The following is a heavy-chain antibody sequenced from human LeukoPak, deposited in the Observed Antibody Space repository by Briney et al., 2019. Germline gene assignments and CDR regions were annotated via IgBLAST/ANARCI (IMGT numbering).Heavy chain of an antibody. CDR1: GFTFSSYG. V-gene: IGHV3-30*03. CDR2: ISYDGSNK. Sequence: GGSLRLSCAATGFTFSSYGMHWVRPAPGKGLEWVAVISYDGSNKYYADSVKGRFTISRDNSKNTLYLQMNSLRAEDTAVYYCASVLNYYDSSGILDYWGQGTLVTVSS. CDR3: ASVLNYYDSSGILDY. D-gene: IGHD3-22*01. J-gene: IGHJ4*02.